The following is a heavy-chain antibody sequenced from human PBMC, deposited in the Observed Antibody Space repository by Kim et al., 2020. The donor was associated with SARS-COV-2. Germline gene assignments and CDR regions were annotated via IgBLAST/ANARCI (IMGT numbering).Heavy chain of an antibody. CDR2: INSDGTSI. J-gene: IGHJ4*02. Sequence: GGSLRLSCAASGFSFSDYYMSWIRQAPGKGLEWVSYINSDGTSIKYADSVNGRFTISRDNAKKSLSLQMNSLTPEDTAVYYWVREPNYFGQGSQVTDSS. CDR1: GFSFSDYY. V-gene: IGHV3-11*01. CDR3: VREPNY.